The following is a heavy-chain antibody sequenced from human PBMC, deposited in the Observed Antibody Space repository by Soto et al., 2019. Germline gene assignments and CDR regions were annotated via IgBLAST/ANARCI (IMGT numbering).Heavy chain of an antibody. CDR3: ASSRGYDFLSGSPFDY. CDR2: IIPVFGTA. V-gene: IGHV1-69*13. CDR1: GGTFSSYA. J-gene: IGHJ4*02. D-gene: IGHD3-3*01. Sequence: GASVKVSCKASGGTFSSYAISWVRQAPGQGLEWMGGIIPVFGTANYAQNFQGRVRITADESTSTAYMELSSMRSQDTAVYYCASSRGYDFLSGSPFDYWGQGTLVTVSS.